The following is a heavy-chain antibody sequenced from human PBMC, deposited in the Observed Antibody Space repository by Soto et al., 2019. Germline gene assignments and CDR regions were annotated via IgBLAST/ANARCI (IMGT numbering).Heavy chain of an antibody. D-gene: IGHD4-17*01. CDR1: GGSISSYY. J-gene: IGHJ5*02. V-gene: IGHV4-59*01. CDR2: IYYSGST. Sequence: TSETLSLTCTVSGGSISSYYWSWIRQPPGKGLEWIGYIYYSGSTNYNPSLKSRVTISVDTSKNQFSLKLSSVTAADTAVYYCARASDYAFDPWGQGTLVTVSS. CDR3: ARASDYAFDP.